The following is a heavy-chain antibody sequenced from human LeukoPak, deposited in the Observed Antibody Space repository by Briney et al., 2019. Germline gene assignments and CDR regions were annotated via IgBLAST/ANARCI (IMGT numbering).Heavy chain of an antibody. Sequence: PGGSLRLSCAASGFTFSTYDMNWVRQAPGKGLERVSAISGSGGSTYYADSVKGRFTISRDNSKNTLYLQMNSLRAEDTAVYYCAKRYYYDSSGYYYYYMDVWGKGTTVTISS. V-gene: IGHV3-23*01. D-gene: IGHD3-22*01. CDR2: ISGSGGST. J-gene: IGHJ6*03. CDR3: AKRYYYDSSGYYYYYMDV. CDR1: GFTFSTYD.